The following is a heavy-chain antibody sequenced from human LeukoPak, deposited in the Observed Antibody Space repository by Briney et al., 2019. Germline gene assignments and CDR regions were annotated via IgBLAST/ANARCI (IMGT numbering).Heavy chain of an antibody. CDR3: ARRSSGWFDS. V-gene: IGHV4-30-4*01. J-gene: IGHJ5*01. D-gene: IGHD6-19*01. Sequence: SQTLSLTCTVSGGSISSGDYYWSWIRQPPGKGLEWIGYIYYSGSTYYNPSRQSRHTISVATSKNQFSLKLSSVTAADTAGYYCARRSSGWFDSWGQGTLVTVSS. CDR1: GGSISSGDYY. CDR2: IYYSGST.